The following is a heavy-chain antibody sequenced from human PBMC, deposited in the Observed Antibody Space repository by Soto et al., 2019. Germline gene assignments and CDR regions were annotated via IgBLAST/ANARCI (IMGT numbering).Heavy chain of an antibody. CDR1: GGSISNGGYY. V-gene: IGHV4-31*11. J-gene: IGHJ6*03. CDR3: PRDSPSRRPNQRRGGGCLDH. D-gene: IGHD6-25*01. CDR2: IYFSGST. Sequence: QVQLQESGPGLVKPSQTLSLTCVISGGSISNGGYYWSLIRQHPGKGLEWIGAIYFSGSTYYNPSLKGRVTTSVATPKTQFAMKLISVNAADTAGYCGPRDSPSRRPNQRRGGGCLDHWGKGPSVSVSS.